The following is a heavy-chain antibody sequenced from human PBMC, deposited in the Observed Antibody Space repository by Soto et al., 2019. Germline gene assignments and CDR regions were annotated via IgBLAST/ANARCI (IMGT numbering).Heavy chain of an antibody. Sequence: ASVKVSCKASGGTFSSYAISWVRQAPGQGLEWMGWIIPIFGTANYAQKFQGRVTITADASTSTAYMELSSLRSDDTAVYYCARVSWSKGLVLYYYAMDAWGKGTTVTVS. CDR2: IIPIFGTA. V-gene: IGHV1-69*13. D-gene: IGHD6-19*01. CDR3: ARVSWSKGLVLYYYAMDA. J-gene: IGHJ6*04. CDR1: GGTFSSYA.